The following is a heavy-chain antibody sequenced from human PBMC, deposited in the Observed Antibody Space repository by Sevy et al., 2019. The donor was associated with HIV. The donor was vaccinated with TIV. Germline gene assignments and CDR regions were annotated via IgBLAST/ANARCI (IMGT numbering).Heavy chain of an antibody. CDR2: IYSGGST. D-gene: IGHD3-10*01. CDR3: ARNGFSSGSLFWYFDL. CDR1: GFTVSSNY. V-gene: IGHV3-53*01. Sequence: EGSLRLSCAGSGFTVSSNYMSWVRQAPGKGLEWVSIIYSGGSTHYADSMKGRFVISRDDSKNTLYLQMNSLRAEDTAVYYCARNGFSSGSLFWYFDLWGRGTLVTVSS. J-gene: IGHJ2*01.